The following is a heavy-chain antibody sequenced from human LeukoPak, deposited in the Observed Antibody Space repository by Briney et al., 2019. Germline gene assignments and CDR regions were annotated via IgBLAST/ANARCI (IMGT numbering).Heavy chain of an antibody. V-gene: IGHV4-61*02. CDR1: GGSISSGSYY. CDR3: ARDYSGSLA. D-gene: IGHD1-26*01. CDR2: IYTSGST. J-gene: IGHJ5*02. Sequence: PSQTLSLTCTVSGGSISSGSYYWSWIRQPAGKGLEWIGRIYTSGSTNYNPSLKSRVTISVDTSRNQFSPKLSSVTAADTAVYYCARDYSGSLAWGQGTLVTVSS.